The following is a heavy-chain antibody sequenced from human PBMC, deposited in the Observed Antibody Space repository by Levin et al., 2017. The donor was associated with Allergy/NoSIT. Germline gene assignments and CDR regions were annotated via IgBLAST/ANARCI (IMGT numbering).Heavy chain of an antibody. J-gene: IGHJ6*02. V-gene: IGHV3-9*01. CDR3: AKGEILRYFDWLNYYGMDV. Sequence: GGSLRLSCAASGFTFDDYAMHWVRQAPGKGLEWVSGISWNSGSIGYADSVKGRFTISRDNAKNSLYLQMNSLRAEDTALYYCAKGEILRYFDWLNYYGMDVWGQGTTVTVSS. CDR2: ISWNSGSI. D-gene: IGHD3-9*01. CDR1: GFTFDDYA.